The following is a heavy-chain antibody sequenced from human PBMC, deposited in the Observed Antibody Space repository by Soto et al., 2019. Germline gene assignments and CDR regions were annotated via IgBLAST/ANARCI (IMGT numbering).Heavy chain of an antibody. J-gene: IGHJ5*02. Sequence: SETLSLTCTVSGGSISSYYWSWIRQPPGKGLEWIGYMYYGGRTYYNPSLKSRVTISVDTSKMQVSLKLSSVTAADTAVYFCARGTPSPLIVRSSRGPWFDPWGQGTLVTVSS. CDR1: GGSISSYY. CDR2: MYYGGRT. D-gene: IGHD2-15*01. CDR3: ARGTPSPLIVRSSRGPWFDP. V-gene: IGHV4-59*08.